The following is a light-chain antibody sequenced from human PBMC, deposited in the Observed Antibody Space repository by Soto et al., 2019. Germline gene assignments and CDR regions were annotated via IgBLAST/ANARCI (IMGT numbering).Light chain of an antibody. Sequence: QSVLTQPPSVSGAPGQRVTISCTGSSSNIGAGYPVHWYQQLPGTAPKLLVAGNRPSGVPDRFSVSKSGATASLAITVLQAADEADYYCQSYDSSLSRRWVFGGGTKLTVL. CDR3: QSYDSSLSRRWV. J-gene: IGLJ3*02. CDR2: G. V-gene: IGLV1-40*01. CDR1: SSNIGAGYP.